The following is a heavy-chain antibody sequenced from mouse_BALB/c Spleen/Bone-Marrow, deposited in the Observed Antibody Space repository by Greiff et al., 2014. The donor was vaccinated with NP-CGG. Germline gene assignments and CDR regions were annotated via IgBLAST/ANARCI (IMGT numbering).Heavy chain of an antibody. D-gene: IGHD2-12*01. CDR3: AREKGYYRISCLAY. CDR1: GYSFTTYW. V-gene: IGHV1S82*01. Sequence: QVQLQQPGTEVVRPGASVKLSCKASGYSFTTYWMNWVKQRPGQGLEWIGMINPSDSETRLNQKFKDKATLTVDKSSSTAYMQLNSPTSEDSSCDYCAREKGYYRISCLAYWGQGTLVTVSA. J-gene: IGHJ3*01. CDR2: INPSDSET.